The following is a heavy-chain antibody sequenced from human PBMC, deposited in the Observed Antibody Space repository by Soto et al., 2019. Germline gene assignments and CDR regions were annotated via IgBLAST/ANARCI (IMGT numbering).Heavy chain of an antibody. CDR3: AKVSSRVSAMPYYSYYGMDV. V-gene: IGHV4-34*01. CDR1: GGSFSGYY. D-gene: IGHD2-2*01. Sequence: SETLSLTCAVYGGSFSGYYWSWIRQPPGKGLEWIGEINHSGSTNYNPSLKSRVTISVDTSKNQFSLKLSSVTAADTAVYYCAKVSSRVSAMPYYSYYGMDVWGQGTTVTVSS. CDR2: INHSGST. J-gene: IGHJ6*02.